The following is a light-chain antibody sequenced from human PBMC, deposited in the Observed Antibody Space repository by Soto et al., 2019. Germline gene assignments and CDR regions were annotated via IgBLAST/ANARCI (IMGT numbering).Light chain of an antibody. CDR3: LLTYPGVRV. CDR1: TGAVTSGHL. CDR2: ATS. J-gene: IGLJ1*01. V-gene: IGLV7-46*01. Sequence: QAVVTQEPSLTVSPGDTVTLTCGSSTGAVTSGHLPPWFQQKPGQAPKTLIYATSNTHSWTPARFSGSLLGGKAALTLSGAQPEDEAEYYCLLTYPGVRVFGTGTKVTVL.